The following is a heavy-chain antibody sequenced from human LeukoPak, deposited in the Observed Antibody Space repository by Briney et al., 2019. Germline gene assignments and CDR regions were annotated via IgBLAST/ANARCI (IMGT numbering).Heavy chain of an antibody. V-gene: IGHV3-11*01. CDR3: AKTEVNSGWYYFDY. CDR1: GFTFSDYY. Sequence: GGSLRLSCAASGFTFSDYYMSWIRQAPGKGLEWVSYISSSGSTIYYADSVKGRFTISRDNAKNSLYLQMNSLRAEDTAVYYCAKTEVNSGWYYFDYWGQGTLVTVSS. CDR2: ISSSGSTI. D-gene: IGHD6-19*01. J-gene: IGHJ4*02.